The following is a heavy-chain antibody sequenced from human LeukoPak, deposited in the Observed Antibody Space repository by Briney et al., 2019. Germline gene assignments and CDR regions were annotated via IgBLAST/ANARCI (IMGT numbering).Heavy chain of an antibody. V-gene: IGHV4-31*03. J-gene: IGHJ4*02. CDR1: GGSISSGGYY. D-gene: IGHD2-2*01. Sequence: SETLSLTCTVSGGSISSGGYYWSWIRQHPGKGLEWIGYIYYSGSTYYNPSLKSRVTISVDTSKNQFSLKLSSVTAADTAVYYCARDQTPSWGYPQSGYFDYWGQGTLVTVSS. CDR3: ARDQTPSWGYPQSGYFDY. CDR2: IYYSGST.